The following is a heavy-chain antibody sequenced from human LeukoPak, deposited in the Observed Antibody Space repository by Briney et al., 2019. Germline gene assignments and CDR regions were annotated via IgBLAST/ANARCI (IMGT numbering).Heavy chain of an antibody. D-gene: IGHD5-24*01. Sequence: PGGSLRLSCAASGFTFSSYAMSWVRQAPGKGLEWVSAISGSGGSTYYADSVKGRFTISRDNSKNTLYLQMNSLRAEDTAVYYCAKRLRDGYNSPIDYWGQGILVTVSS. V-gene: IGHV3-23*01. CDR2: ISGSGGST. CDR1: GFTFSSYA. CDR3: AKRLRDGYNSPIDY. J-gene: IGHJ4*02.